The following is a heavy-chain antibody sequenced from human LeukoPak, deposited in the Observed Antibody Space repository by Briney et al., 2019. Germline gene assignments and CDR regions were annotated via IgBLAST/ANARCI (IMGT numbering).Heavy chain of an antibody. D-gene: IGHD3-22*01. V-gene: IGHV4-59*08. CDR1: GGSISSYY. J-gene: IGHJ4*02. Sequence: SEALSLTCTVSGGSISSYYWSWIRQPPGKGLEWIAYSSDNGNSNYNPSLKSRVTASVDTSKNQFSLKLSSVTAADTAVYYCARHGDYSDSRTPDFDYWGQGTLVTASS. CDR3: ARHGDYSDSRTPDFDY. CDR2: SSDNGNS.